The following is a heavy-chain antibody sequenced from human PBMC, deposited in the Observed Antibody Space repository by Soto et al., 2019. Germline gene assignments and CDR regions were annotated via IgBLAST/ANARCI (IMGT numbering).Heavy chain of an antibody. V-gene: IGHV4-39*01. Sequence: QLQLQESGPGLVKPSETLSLTCTVSGGAISSRTNYWVWIRQSPGKGLEWIGSTHHSGGTYYSPSLASRVTIFLDPSNYQLSLRLSAVPAADTALYYCASRYSYGSGGYGVDVWGQGTTVTVSS. D-gene: IGHD3-10*01. J-gene: IGHJ6*02. CDR1: GGAISSRTNY. CDR3: ASRYSYGSGGYGVDV. CDR2: THHSGGT.